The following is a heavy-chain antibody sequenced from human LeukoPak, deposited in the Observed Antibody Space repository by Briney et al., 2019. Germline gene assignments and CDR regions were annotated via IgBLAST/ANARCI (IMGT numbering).Heavy chain of an antibody. CDR2: INHSGST. J-gene: IGHJ4*02. CDR3: AREGSGWYSSFDY. V-gene: IGHV4-34*01. CDR1: GGSLSGYY. D-gene: IGHD6-19*01. Sequence: PSETLSLTCAVYGGSLSGYYWSWIRQPPGKGLEWIGEINHSGSTNYNPSLKSRVTISVDTSKNQFSLKLSSVTAADTAVYYCAREGSGWYSSFDYWGQGTLVTVSS.